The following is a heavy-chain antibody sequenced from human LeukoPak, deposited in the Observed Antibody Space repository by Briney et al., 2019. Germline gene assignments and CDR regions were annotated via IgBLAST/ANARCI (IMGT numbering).Heavy chain of an antibody. J-gene: IGHJ4*02. D-gene: IGHD5-24*01. CDR2: MYSGGST. Sequence: GESLPLSCAASGFTVSSNYMSWVRQPPGQGLEWVSVMYSGGSTYYADTVKGRFTISRDNSKNTLYLQMNSRRAEDTAVYYCARERRDGYTYYFDYWGQGTLVTVSS. CDR3: ARERRDGYTYYFDY. CDR1: GFTVSSNY. V-gene: IGHV3-53*01.